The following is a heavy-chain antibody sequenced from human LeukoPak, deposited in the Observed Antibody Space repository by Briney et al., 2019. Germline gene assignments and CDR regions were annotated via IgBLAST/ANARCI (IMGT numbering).Heavy chain of an antibody. V-gene: IGHV3-66*01. J-gene: IGHJ4*02. CDR2: IYSGGTT. D-gene: IGHD2-21*01. Sequence: GGSLRLSCAASGFPVINSYVSWVRQAPGKGLEWVSVIYSGGTTSYADSVKGRFSISRDSSKNAVYLQMNSLRAEDTAVYYCAKDQAYDPALLVLDYWGQGTLVTVSS. CDR3: AKDQAYDPALLVLDY. CDR1: GFPVINSY.